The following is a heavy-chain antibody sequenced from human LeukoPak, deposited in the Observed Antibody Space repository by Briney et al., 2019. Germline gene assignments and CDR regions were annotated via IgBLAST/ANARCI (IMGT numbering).Heavy chain of an antibody. CDR1: GYSISSGYY. CDR3: ARCYDILTGYYYYFDY. D-gene: IGHD3-9*01. Sequence: PSETLSLTCTVSGYSISSGYYWGWIRQPPGKGLEWIGSIYHSGGTYYNPSVKSPVALSVDTSKNQFSLKLSSVTAADTAVYYCARCYDILTGYYYYFDYWGQGTLVTVSS. J-gene: IGHJ4*02. V-gene: IGHV4-38-2*02. CDR2: IYHSGGT.